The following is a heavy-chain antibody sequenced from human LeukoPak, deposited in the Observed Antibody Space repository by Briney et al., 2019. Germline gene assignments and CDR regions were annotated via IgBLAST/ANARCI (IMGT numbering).Heavy chain of an antibody. CDR1: GGTFSSYA. CDR3: ARRAGGGSSWVDI. V-gene: IGHV1-69*04. CDR2: IIPILGIA. Sequence: ASVKVPCKASGGTFSSYAISWVRQAPGQGLEWMGRIIPILGIANYAQKFQGRVTITADKSTSTAYMELSSLRSEDTAVYYCARRAGGGSSWVDIWGQGTMVTVSS. D-gene: IGHD6-13*01. J-gene: IGHJ3*02.